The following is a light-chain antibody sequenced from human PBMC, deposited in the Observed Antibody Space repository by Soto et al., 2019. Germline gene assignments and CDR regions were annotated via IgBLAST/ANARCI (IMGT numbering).Light chain of an antibody. CDR2: AAS. Sequence: DIQLTQSPSFLSASVGDRVTITCRASQGIRDFLAWYQQKPGKAPKLLIYAASTLQTGVPTRFSGIASGTEFTLIISNLQPAHFATYYCQQFNVYSLTFGGGTKVEIK. V-gene: IGKV1-9*01. J-gene: IGKJ4*01. CDR3: QQFNVYSLT. CDR1: QGIRDF.